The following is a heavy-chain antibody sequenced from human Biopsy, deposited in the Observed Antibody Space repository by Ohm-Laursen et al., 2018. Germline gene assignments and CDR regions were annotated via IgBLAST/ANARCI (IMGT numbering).Heavy chain of an antibody. D-gene: IGHD6-19*01. CDR2: IWYDGTNE. J-gene: IGHJ2*01. CDR1: GFTFGHYA. V-gene: IGHV3-33*04. Sequence: SLRLSCSASGFTFGHYAMHWVRQAPGKGLEWISLIWYDGTNEDYADSVKGRFTISRDNSKNTLYLQINTLTLEDTAFYYCARGLSSGWYGYFDVWGRGTLVTVSS. CDR3: ARGLSSGWYGYFDV.